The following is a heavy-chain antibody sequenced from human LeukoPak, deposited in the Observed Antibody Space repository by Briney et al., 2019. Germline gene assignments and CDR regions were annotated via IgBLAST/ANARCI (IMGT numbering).Heavy chain of an antibody. D-gene: IGHD5-24*01. CDR2: ISSSSSYI. Sequence: GGSLRLSCAAFGFTFSSYSMNLVRQAPGKGLEWVSSISSSSSYIYYADSVKGRFTISRDNAKNSLYLQMNSLRAEDTAVYYCARSPVEMATVSFDYWGQGTLVTVSS. J-gene: IGHJ4*02. V-gene: IGHV3-21*01. CDR1: GFTFSSYS. CDR3: ARSPVEMATVSFDY.